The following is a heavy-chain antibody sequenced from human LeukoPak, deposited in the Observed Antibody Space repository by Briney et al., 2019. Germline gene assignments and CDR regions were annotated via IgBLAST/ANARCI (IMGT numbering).Heavy chain of an antibody. V-gene: IGHV3-7*04. CDR3: ARAENYGSILDY. D-gene: IGHD3-10*01. J-gene: IGHJ4*02. Sequence: GRALRLSCAASGLTFINYWMSWVGQSPGRGLEGVADIDQDGSTEYYVDSAGGRFTVSRDNAKNSVYLQIDSLRAEDTAVYYCARAENYGSILDYWGRGTLVTVSS. CDR2: IDQDGSTE. CDR1: GLTFINYW.